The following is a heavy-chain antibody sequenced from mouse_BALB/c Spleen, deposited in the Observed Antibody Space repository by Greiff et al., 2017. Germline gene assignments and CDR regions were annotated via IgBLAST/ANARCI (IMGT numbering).Heavy chain of an antibody. D-gene: IGHD2-4*01. Sequence: EVKLMESGGGLVKPGGSLKLSCAASGFAFSSYDMSWVRQTPEKRLEWVAYISSGGGSTYYPDTVKGRFTISRDNAKNTLYLQMSSLKSEDTAMYYCARQGYYDYDWFAYWGQGTLVTVSA. J-gene: IGHJ3*01. CDR1: GFAFSSYD. CDR2: ISSGGGST. CDR3: ARQGYYDYDWFAY. V-gene: IGHV5-12-1*01.